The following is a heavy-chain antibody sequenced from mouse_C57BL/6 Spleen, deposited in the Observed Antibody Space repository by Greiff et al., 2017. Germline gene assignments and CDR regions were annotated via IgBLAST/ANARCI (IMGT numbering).Heavy chain of an antibody. V-gene: IGHV1-53*01. CDR3: ARSGLYYDYPFAY. D-gene: IGHD2-4*01. CDR2: INPSNGGT. Sequence: VQLQQPGTELVKPWASVKLSCKASGYTFTSYWMHWVKQRPGQGLEWIGNINPSNGGTNYNEKFKSKATLTVDTSSSTAYMQLSSLTSEDSAVYYCARSGLYYDYPFAYWGQGTLVTVSA. CDR1: GYTFTSYW. J-gene: IGHJ3*01.